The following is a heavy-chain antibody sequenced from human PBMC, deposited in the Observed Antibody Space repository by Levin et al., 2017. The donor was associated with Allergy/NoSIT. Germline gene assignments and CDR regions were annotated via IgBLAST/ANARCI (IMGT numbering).Heavy chain of an antibody. V-gene: IGHV5-51*01. CDR1: GYSFTSYW. CDR2: IYPGDSDT. D-gene: IGHD3-16*01. J-gene: IGHJ4*02. Sequence: SGGSLRLSCKGSGYSFTSYWIGWVRQMPGKGLEWMGIIYPGDSDTRYSPSFQGQVTISADKSISTAYLQWSSLKASDTAMYYCARLMGDRDGDIRYWGQGTLVTVSS. CDR3: ARLMGDRDGDIRY.